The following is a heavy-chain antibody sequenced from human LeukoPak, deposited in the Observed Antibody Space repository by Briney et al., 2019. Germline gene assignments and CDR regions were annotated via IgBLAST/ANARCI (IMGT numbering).Heavy chain of an antibody. V-gene: IGHV1-46*01. D-gene: IGHD3-16*02. CDR3: ARDLELSNAFDI. J-gene: IGHJ3*02. CDR2: INPSDGST. CDR1: RYTFITYY. Sequence: GASVKVSCKASRYTFITYYVHWVRQAPGLGLEWMGIINPSDGSTSYTQKFQGRVTMTRGMSTSTVYMELSSLKSEDTAVYYCARDLELSNAFDIWGQGTMVTVSS.